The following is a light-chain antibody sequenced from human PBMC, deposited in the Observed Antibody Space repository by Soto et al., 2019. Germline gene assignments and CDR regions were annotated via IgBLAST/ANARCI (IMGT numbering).Light chain of an antibody. J-gene: IGKJ1*01. CDR1: QSVSSN. CDR3: QQYNNWQT. V-gene: IGKV3-15*01. Sequence: EIVMTQSPATLSVSPGERATLSCRASQSVSSNLAWYQQNPGQAPRLLIYGASTRATGIPARFSGSGSGTEFTLTISSLQSEDFAVYYCQQYNNWQTFGQGTKVEIK. CDR2: GAS.